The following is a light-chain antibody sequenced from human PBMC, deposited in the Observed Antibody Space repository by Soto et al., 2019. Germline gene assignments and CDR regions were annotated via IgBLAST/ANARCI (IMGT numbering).Light chain of an antibody. CDR1: QSVSSSY. CDR2: GAS. J-gene: IGKJ3*01. CDR3: QQYGSSRLFT. V-gene: IGKV3-20*01. Sequence: EIVLTQSPGTLSLSPGERATLSCRASQSVSSSYLAWYQQKPGQAPRLLIFGASSRATGIPARFSGSGSGTDFTLTISRLEPEYFSVYDCQQYGSSRLFTFGPGTKVDIK.